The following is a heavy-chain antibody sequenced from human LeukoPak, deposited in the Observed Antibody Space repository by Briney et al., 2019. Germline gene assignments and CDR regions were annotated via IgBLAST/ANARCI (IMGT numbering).Heavy chain of an antibody. V-gene: IGHV3-48*03. D-gene: IGHD5-24*01. J-gene: IGHJ4*02. CDR1: GFTFSSYE. CDR2: ISSSGSTI. CDR3: AREDGYSDSSEFDY. Sequence: GGSLRLSCAASGFTFSSYEMNWVRQAPGKGLEWVSYISSSGSTIYYADSVKGRFTISRDNAKNSLDLHLNSLRAEDTAVYHCAREDGYSDSSEFDYWGQGTLVLVSS.